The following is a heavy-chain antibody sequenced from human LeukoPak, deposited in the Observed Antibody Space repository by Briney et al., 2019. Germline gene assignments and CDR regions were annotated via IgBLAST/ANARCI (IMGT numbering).Heavy chain of an antibody. D-gene: IGHD3-9*01. CDR2: IGGRGGGT. J-gene: IGHJ4*02. CDR3: AKWGDYDILTGYYDSDY. V-gene: IGHV3-23*01. CDR1: GFTFSNYD. Sequence: GGSLRLSCAASGFTFSNYDMSWVRQAPGKGLEWVSAIGGRGGGTYYADSVKGRFTVSRDDSKNTLYLQMNSLRAEDTAVYYCAKWGDYDILTGYYDSDYWGQGTLVTVSS.